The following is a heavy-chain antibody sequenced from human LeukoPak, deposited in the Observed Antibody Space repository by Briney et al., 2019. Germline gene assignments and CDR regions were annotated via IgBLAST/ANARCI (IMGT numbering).Heavy chain of an antibody. CDR2: IIPILGIA. V-gene: IGHV1-69*04. CDR1: GGTFSSYA. Sequence: PGGSLRLSCAASGGTFSSYAISWVRQAPGQGLEWMGRIIPILGIANYAQKFQGRVTITADKSTSTAYMELSSLRSEDTAVYYCAREDWSIAAAGKAFDYWGQGTLVTVSS. J-gene: IGHJ4*02. D-gene: IGHD6-13*01. CDR3: AREDWSIAAAGKAFDY.